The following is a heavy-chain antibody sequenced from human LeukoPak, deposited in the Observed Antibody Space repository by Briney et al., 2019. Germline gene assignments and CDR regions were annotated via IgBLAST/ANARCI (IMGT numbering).Heavy chain of an antibody. Sequence: PGGSLRLSCAASGFTFSTYSMNWVRQAPVQGLEWVSSISSSSTYIYYADSVKGRFTISRDNSKNSLYLQMNNLRAEDTAVYYCARWDRFHGVWGQGTLVTVSS. V-gene: IGHV3-21*01. CDR1: GFTFSTYS. CDR2: ISSSSTYI. CDR3: ARWDRFHGV. J-gene: IGHJ4*02. D-gene: IGHD1-14*01.